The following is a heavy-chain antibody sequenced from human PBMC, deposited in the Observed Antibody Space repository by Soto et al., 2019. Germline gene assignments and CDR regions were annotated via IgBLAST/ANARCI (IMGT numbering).Heavy chain of an antibody. J-gene: IGHJ4*02. Sequence: EVQLVESGGGLVQPGGSLRLSCAASGFAFRNYAMHWVRQAPGKGLEYLSAISNHGGDATYADSVKGRFTISRDNSKNTLYLQMDNLRIEDMAIYYCTRDAGSYNDFAYGGQGTLVTVSS. CDR2: ISNHGGDA. V-gene: IGHV3-64*07. CDR3: TRDAGSYNDFAY. CDR1: GFAFRNYA. D-gene: IGHD1-26*01.